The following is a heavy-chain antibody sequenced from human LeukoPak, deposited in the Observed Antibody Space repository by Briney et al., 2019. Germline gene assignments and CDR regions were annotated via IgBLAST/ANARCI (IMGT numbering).Heavy chain of an antibody. D-gene: IGHD3-10*01. CDR3: ARGLYGSGRYYWFDP. CDR2: IYYSGST. Sequence: KPSETLSLTCTVSGGSISSDYWSWIRQPPGKGLEWIGYIYYSGSTNYNPSLKSRVTISVDTSKNQFSLKLSSVTAADTALYYCARGLYGSGRYYWFDPWGQGTLVTVSS. CDR1: GGSISSDY. V-gene: IGHV4-59*01. J-gene: IGHJ5*02.